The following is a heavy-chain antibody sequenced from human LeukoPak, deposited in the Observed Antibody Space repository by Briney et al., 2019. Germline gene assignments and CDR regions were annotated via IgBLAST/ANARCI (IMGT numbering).Heavy chain of an antibody. CDR3: ARVLPRIAAAGTKGYYFDY. D-gene: IGHD6-13*01. V-gene: IGHV1-2*02. CDR1: GYTFTGYY. Sequence: ASVKVSCKASGYTFTGYYMHWVRQAPGQGLEWMGWINPNSGGTNYAQKFQGRVTMTRDTSLSTAYMELSRLRSDDTAVYYCARVLPRIAAAGTKGYYFDYWGQGTLVTVSS. J-gene: IGHJ4*02. CDR2: INPNSGGT.